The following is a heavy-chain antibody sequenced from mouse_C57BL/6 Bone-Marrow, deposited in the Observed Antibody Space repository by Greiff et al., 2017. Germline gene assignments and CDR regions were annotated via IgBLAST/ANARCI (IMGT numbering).Heavy chain of an antibody. Sequence: EVMLVESGGDLVKPGGSLKLSCAASGFTFSSYGMSWVRQTPDKRLEWVATISSGGSYTYYPDSVKGRFTISRDNAKNTLYLQMSSLKSEDTAMYYCAREYTIVTKVFDWYFDVWGTGTTVTVSA. J-gene: IGHJ1*03. CDR3: AREYTIVTKVFDWYFDV. D-gene: IGHD2-5*01. V-gene: IGHV5-6*01. CDR1: GFTFSSYG. CDR2: ISSGGSYT.